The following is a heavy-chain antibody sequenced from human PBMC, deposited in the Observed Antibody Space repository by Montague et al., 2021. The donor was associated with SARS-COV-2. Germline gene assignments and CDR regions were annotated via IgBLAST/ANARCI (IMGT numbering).Heavy chain of an antibody. CDR1: SGSIISSDYY. J-gene: IGHJ4*02. V-gene: IGHV4-39*02. CDR2: IYYSGNT. CDR3: ARGMIRGVTTPFDY. D-gene: IGHD3-10*01. Sequence: SETLSLTCSVSSGSIISSDYYWSWIRQPPGKELEWIGNIYYSGNTYYNPSLQSRGTISVDTSKNHLSLSLSSVTAADTAVYFCARGMIRGVTTPFDYWGQGSQVTVSS.